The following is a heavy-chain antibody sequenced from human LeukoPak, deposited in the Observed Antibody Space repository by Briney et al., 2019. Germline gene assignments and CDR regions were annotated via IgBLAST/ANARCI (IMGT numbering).Heavy chain of an antibody. V-gene: IGHV3-23*01. CDR3: ARSRRPYANWGSRLDY. CDR2: ISGSGGST. CDR1: GFTFSSYA. Sequence: HPGGSLRLSCAASGFTFSSYAMSWVRQAPGKGLEWVSAISGSGGSTYYADSVKGRFTISRDNSKNTLYLQMNSLRAEDTAVYYCARSRRPYANWGSRLDYWGQGPLVTVSS. J-gene: IGHJ4*02. D-gene: IGHD7-27*01.